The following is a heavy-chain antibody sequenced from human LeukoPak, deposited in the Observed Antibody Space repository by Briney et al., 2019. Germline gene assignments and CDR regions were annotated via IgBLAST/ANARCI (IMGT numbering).Heavy chain of an antibody. Sequence: GRSLRLSCAASGFTFSSYGMHWVRQAPGKGLVWVEVISYDGSNKYYADSVKGRFTISRDNSKNTLYLQMNSLRAEDTAVYYCAKGLTIFGLPEGNWFDPWGQGTLVTVSS. V-gene: IGHV3-30*18. CDR3: AKGLTIFGLPEGNWFDP. J-gene: IGHJ5*02. D-gene: IGHD3-3*01. CDR1: GFTFSSYG. CDR2: ISYDGSNK.